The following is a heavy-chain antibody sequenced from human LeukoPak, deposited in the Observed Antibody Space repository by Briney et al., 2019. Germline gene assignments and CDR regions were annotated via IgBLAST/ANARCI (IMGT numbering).Heavy chain of an antibody. J-gene: IGHJ4*02. CDR2: IRSKAYGGTT. D-gene: IGHD5-18*01. V-gene: IGHV3-49*04. CDR3: TRGYSYGYVIDY. CDR1: GFTFGDYA. Sequence: GRSLRLSCAASGFTFGDYAMSWVRQAPGKGLEWVGFIRSKAYGGTTEYAASVKGRFTISRDDSKSIAYLQMNSLKTEDTAVYYCTRGYSYGYVIDYWGQGTLVTVSS.